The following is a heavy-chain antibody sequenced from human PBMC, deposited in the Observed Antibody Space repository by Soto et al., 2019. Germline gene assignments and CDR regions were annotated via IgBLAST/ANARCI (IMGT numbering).Heavy chain of an antibody. Sequence: ASVKVSCKASGYTFTGSHMHWVRQAPGQGLEWMGWINPNSGSTNYAQKLQGRVTMTRDTSTSTAYMELRSLRSDDTAVYYCAREGPKDAFDIWGQGTMVTVSS. CDR1: GYTFTGSH. V-gene: IGHV1-2*02. J-gene: IGHJ3*02. CDR3: AREGPKDAFDI. CDR2: INPNSGST.